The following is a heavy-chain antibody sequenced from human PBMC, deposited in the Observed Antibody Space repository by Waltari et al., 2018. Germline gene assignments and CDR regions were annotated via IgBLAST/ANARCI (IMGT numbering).Heavy chain of an antibody. Sequence: QVQLVESGGGVVQPGRSLRLSCAASGFTFSSYGMHWVRQAPGKGLEWVAVIWYDGSNKYYADSVKGRFTISRDNSKNTLYLQMNSLRAEDTAVYYCARDGKYCSGGSCYKYYYYGMDVWGQGTTVTVSS. CDR3: ARDGKYCSGGSCYKYYYYGMDV. CDR2: IWYDGSNK. V-gene: IGHV3-33*01. D-gene: IGHD2-15*01. CDR1: GFTFSSYG. J-gene: IGHJ6*02.